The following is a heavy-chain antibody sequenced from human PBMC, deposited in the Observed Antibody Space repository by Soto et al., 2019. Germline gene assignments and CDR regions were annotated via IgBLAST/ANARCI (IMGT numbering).Heavy chain of an antibody. CDR1: GGSFSGYY. CDR3: AKPGYSSGWYVQY. J-gene: IGHJ1*01. CDR2: INHSGST. D-gene: IGHD6-19*01. Sequence: LSETLSLTCAVYGGSFSGYYWSWIRQPPGKGLEWIGEINHSGSTNYNPSLKSRVTISVDTSKNQFSLKLSSVTAADTAVYYCAKPGYSSGWYVQYWGQGTLVTVSS. V-gene: IGHV4-34*01.